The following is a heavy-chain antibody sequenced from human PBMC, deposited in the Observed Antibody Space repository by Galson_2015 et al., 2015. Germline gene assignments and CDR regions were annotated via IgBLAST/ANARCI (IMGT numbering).Heavy chain of an antibody. D-gene: IGHD6-13*01. CDR1: GFTFSSYG. CDR2: ISYDGSNK. CDR3: AKVGQQLVKVRDYMDV. V-gene: IGHV3-30*18. Sequence: SLRLSCAASGFTFSSYGMHWVRQAPGKGLEWVAVISYDGSNKYYADSVKGRFTISRDNSKNTLYLQMNSLRAEDTAVYYCAKVGQQLVKVRDYMDVWGKGTTVTVSS. J-gene: IGHJ6*03.